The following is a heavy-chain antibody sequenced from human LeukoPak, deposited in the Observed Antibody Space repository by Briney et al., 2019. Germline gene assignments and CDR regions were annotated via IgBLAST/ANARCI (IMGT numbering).Heavy chain of an antibody. CDR3: ARNGGSGILD. J-gene: IGHJ4*02. CDR1: GFTFSSYE. D-gene: IGHD3-10*01. V-gene: IGHV3-48*03. CDR2: ISSNGSPI. Sequence: GGSLRLSCAASGFTFSSYEMNWVRQAPGKGLEWVSYISSNGSPIFYAASVKGRFTISRDNAKNSLSLLMNSLRAEDTAVYYCARNGGSGILDWGQGTLVTVSS.